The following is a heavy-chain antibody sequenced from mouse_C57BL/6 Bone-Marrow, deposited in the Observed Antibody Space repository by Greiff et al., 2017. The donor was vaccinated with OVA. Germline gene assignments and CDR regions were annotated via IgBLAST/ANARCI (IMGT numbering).Heavy chain of an antibody. CDR2: IDPETGGT. Sequence: VKVVESGAELVRPGASVTLSCKASGYTFTDYEMHWVKQTPVHGLEWIGAIDPETGGTAYNQKFKGKAILTADKSSSTAYMELRSLTSEDSAVYYCARWDYRFAYWGQGTLVTVSA. J-gene: IGHJ3*01. D-gene: IGHD5-5*01. V-gene: IGHV1-15*01. CDR3: ARWDYRFAY. CDR1: GYTFTDYE.